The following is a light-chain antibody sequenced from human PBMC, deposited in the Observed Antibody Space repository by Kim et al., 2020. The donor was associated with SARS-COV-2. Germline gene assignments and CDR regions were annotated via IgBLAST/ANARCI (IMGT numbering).Light chain of an antibody. CDR1: QSVSSSY. CDR2: GAS. V-gene: IGKV3-20*01. J-gene: IGKJ3*01. CDR3: QQYGSSAFT. Sequence: LTQSPGTLSLSPGERATLSCRASQSVSSSYLAWYQQKPGQAPRLLIYGASSRATGIPDRFSGSGSGTDFTLTISRLEPEDFAVYYCQQYGSSAFTFGPGTKVDIK.